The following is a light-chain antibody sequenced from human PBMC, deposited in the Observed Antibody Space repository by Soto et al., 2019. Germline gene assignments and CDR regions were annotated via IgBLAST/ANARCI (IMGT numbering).Light chain of an antibody. CDR2: EVS. V-gene: IGLV2-14*01. J-gene: IGLJ1*01. CDR3: SSYKVNSVTLYV. CDR1: SSDIGSSNY. Sequence: QSVLTQPASVSGSPGQSITISCTGTSSDIGSSNYVSWYQQHPGKAPKVMIYEVSNRPSGVSNRFSGSKSGNTASLTISGLQAEDEADYYCSSYKVNSVTLYVFGTGTKLTVL.